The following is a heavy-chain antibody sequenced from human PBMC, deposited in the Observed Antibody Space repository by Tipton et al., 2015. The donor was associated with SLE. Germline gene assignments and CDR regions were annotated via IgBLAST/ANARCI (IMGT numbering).Heavy chain of an antibody. CDR1: GGSISTYY. Sequence: TLSLTCTVSGGSISTYYWSWIRQSPGKGLEWIGFIYYSGTTNYNPSLKSRVTISVDTSKNQISLSLTSVTAADSAFYYCARGLGFKLLGAFGIWGQGTMVTVSS. D-gene: IGHD3-10*01. V-gene: IGHV4-59*01. J-gene: IGHJ3*02. CDR2: IYYSGTT. CDR3: ARGLGFKLLGAFGI.